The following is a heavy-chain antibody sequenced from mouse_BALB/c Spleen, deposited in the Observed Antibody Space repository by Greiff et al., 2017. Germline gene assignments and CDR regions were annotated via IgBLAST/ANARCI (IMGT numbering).Heavy chain of an antibody. J-gene: IGHJ3*01. CDR3: ASLYYGYDEFAY. CDR1: GFSLSTSGMG. V-gene: IGHV8-12*01. Sequence: QVTLKVSGPGILQPSQTLSLTCSFSGFSLSTSGMGVSWIRQPSGKGLEWLAHIYWDDDKRYNPSLKSRLTISKDTSSNQVFLKITSVDTADTATYYCASLYYGYDEFAYWGQGTLVTVSA. D-gene: IGHD2-2*01. CDR2: IYWDDDK.